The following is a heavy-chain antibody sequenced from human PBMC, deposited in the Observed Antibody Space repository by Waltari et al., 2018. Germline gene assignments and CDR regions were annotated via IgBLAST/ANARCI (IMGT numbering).Heavy chain of an antibody. J-gene: IGHJ4*02. V-gene: IGHV1-69*14. Sequence: QVQLVQSGAEVKKPGSSVKVSCKASGGTFSSYAISWVRQAPGQGLEWMGGIIPIVVTANYAQKFQGRVTITADKSTSTAYMELSSLRSEDTAVYYCARRMGWIHSNYFDYWGQGTLVTVSS. CDR1: GGTFSSYA. D-gene: IGHD5-18*01. CDR3: ARRMGWIHSNYFDY. CDR2: IIPIVVTA.